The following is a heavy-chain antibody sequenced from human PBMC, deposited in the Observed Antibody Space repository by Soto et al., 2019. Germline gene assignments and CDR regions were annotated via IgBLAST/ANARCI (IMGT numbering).Heavy chain of an antibody. D-gene: IGHD3-22*01. V-gene: IGHV4-39*01. CDR1: GGSISSSSYY. Sequence: SETLSLTCTVSGGSISSSSYYWGWIRQPPGKGLEWIGSIYYSGSTYYNPSLKSRVTISVDTSKNQFSLKLGSVTAADTAVYYCARRGVRVITTGMDVWGQGTTVTVSS. J-gene: IGHJ6*02. CDR2: IYYSGST. CDR3: ARRGVRVITTGMDV.